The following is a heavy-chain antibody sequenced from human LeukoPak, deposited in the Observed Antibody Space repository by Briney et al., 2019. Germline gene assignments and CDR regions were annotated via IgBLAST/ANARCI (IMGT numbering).Heavy chain of an antibody. CDR2: IYYSGST. CDR1: GGSISNYY. Sequence: PSETLSLTCTVSGGSISNYYWSWIRQPPGKGLEWIGYIYYSGSTNYNPSLKSRVTISVDTSKNQFSLKLSSVTAADTAVYYCAKDLDYGSGSYCAFDIWGQGTMVTVSS. J-gene: IGHJ3*02. CDR3: AKDLDYGSGSYCAFDI. V-gene: IGHV4-59*12. D-gene: IGHD3-10*01.